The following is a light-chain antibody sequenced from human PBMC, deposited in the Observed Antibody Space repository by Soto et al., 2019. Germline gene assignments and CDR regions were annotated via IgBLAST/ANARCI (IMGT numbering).Light chain of an antibody. V-gene: IGKV1-6*01. Sequence: ALQMTQSPSSLSASVGDRVSITCRASQGIRNDLAWYQEKPGKAPKLLIYAASTLQSGVPSRFSGSGSGTDFTLTISSLQPEDFATYYCLQDYNYPRTFGQGTKVEIK. CDR3: LQDYNYPRT. CDR1: QGIRND. J-gene: IGKJ1*01. CDR2: AAS.